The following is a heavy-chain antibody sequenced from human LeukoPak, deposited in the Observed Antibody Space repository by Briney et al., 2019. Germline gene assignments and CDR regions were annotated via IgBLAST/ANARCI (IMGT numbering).Heavy chain of an antibody. CDR1: GFTFSSYA. Sequence: GGSLRLSCEASGFTFSSYAMSWVRQAPGKGLEGVSIIYPGGNTYYADSVEGRFTISRDNSKNTLYLHMNSLRAEDTAVYYCARTNYLDVWGRGTTVTVSS. J-gene: IGHJ6*02. CDR2: IYPGGNT. V-gene: IGHV3-66*01. D-gene: IGHD2-8*01. CDR3: ARTNYLDV.